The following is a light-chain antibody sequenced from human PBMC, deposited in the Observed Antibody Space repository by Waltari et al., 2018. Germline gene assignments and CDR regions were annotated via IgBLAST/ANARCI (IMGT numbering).Light chain of an antibody. CDR1: ALPKHY. CDR2: KDT. CDR3: QSGDSTSTHVV. J-gene: IGLJ2*01. Sequence: SSELTQPPSVSVSPGQTARTTCSGAALPKHYAFWYQQNPGQAPVLVTYKDTGRPSGIPDRCAGSSSGTTVTLNISGGQEEDEADYYCQSGDSTSTHVVFGGGTKLTVL. V-gene: IGLV3-25*03.